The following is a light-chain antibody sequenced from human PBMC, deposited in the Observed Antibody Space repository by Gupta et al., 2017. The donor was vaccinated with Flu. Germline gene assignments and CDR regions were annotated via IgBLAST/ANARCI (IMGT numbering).Light chain of an antibody. Sequence: DIQMTQSPSTLSASVGDRVTITCRASQSVSNWLAWYQQKPVKAPQLLIYETSTLERGVPSRFSGSRSGTEFTLTISSLQPDDFATYFCQQDNSSPHSFGQGTKLE. CDR2: ETS. V-gene: IGKV1-5*03. J-gene: IGKJ2*03. CDR3: QQDNSSPHS. CDR1: QSVSNW.